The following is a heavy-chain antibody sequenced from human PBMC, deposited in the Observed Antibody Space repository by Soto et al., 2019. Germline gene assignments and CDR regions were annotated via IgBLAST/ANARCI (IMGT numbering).Heavy chain of an antibody. Sequence: GGSLRLSCAASGFTFDDYAMHWVRQAPGKGLEWVSGISWNSGSIGYADSVKGRFTISRDNAKNSLYLQMNSLRAEDTALYYCAKGRVLRFLEGGFDPWGQGTLVTVSS. CDR3: AKGRVLRFLEGGFDP. CDR1: GFTFDDYA. CDR2: ISWNSGSI. D-gene: IGHD3-3*01. V-gene: IGHV3-9*01. J-gene: IGHJ5*02.